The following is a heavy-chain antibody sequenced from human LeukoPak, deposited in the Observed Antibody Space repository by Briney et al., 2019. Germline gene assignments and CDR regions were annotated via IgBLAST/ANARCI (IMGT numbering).Heavy chain of an antibody. D-gene: IGHD3-3*01. CDR1: GFTFSSYA. CDR3: ARGTIYGLDAFDI. J-gene: IGHJ3*02. CDR2: ISGSGGST. V-gene: IGHV3-23*01. Sequence: GRSLRLSCAASGFTFSSYAMNWVRQAPGKGLEWVSGISGSGGSTYYADSLKGRFTISRDNSRNTLYLQMNSLRAEDTVVYYCARGTIYGLDAFDIWGQGTMVTVSS.